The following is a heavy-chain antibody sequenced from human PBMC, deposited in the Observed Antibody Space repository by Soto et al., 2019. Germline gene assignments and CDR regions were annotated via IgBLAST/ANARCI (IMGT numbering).Heavy chain of an antibody. D-gene: IGHD2-8*01. CDR1: GGSISSGDYY. Sequence: QVQLQESGPGLVKPSQTLSLTCTVSGGSISSGDYYWSWIRQPPGKGLEWIGYILYSGTTNYNPSLESRLTISVDTSKNQFSLKLTSVTAADPAVYYCARNGELVDWGRGTRVAVSS. CDR2: ILYSGTT. J-gene: IGHJ4*02. CDR3: ARNGELVD. V-gene: IGHV4-30-4*01.